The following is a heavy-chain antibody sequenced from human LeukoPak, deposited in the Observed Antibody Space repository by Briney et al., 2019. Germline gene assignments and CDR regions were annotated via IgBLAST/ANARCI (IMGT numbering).Heavy chain of an antibody. J-gene: IGHJ5*02. CDR2: IYYRGST. Sequence: SETLSLTCTVSGGSISSGGYYWTWIRQHPGKGLEWIGYIYYRGSTYYNPSLKSRVTISVDTSKNQFSLKLSSVTAADTAVYYCARGTLRYFDWFLPRVWFDPWGQGTLVTVSS. CDR1: GGSISSGGYY. D-gene: IGHD3-9*01. V-gene: IGHV4-31*03. CDR3: ARGTLRYFDWFLPRVWFDP.